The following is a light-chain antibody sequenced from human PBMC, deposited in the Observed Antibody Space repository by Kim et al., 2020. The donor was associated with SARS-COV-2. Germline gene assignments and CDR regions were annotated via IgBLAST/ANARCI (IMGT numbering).Light chain of an antibody. Sequence: KTVTIAGTRSSGSIASNYVQWYQQRPGSSPTTVIYEDNQRPSGVPDRFSGSIDSSSNSASLTISGLKTEDEADYYCQSYDSSNPLVFGGGTKLTVL. CDR1: SGSIASNY. CDR3: QSYDSSNPLV. V-gene: IGLV6-57*01. J-gene: IGLJ3*02. CDR2: EDN.